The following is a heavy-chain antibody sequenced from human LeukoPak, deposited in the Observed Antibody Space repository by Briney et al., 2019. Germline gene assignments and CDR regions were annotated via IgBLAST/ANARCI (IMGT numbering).Heavy chain of an antibody. V-gene: IGHV3-48*03. CDR2: ISSSGSTI. CDR3: AGGGGYYYDSSGHYYFDY. J-gene: IGHJ4*02. Sequence: PGGSLRLSCAASGFTFSSYEMNWVRQAPGKGLEWVSDISSSGSTIYYADSVKGRFTISRDNAKNSLYLQMNSLRAEDTAVYYCAGGGGYYYDSSGHYYFDYWGQGTLVTVSS. CDR1: GFTFSSYE. D-gene: IGHD3-22*01.